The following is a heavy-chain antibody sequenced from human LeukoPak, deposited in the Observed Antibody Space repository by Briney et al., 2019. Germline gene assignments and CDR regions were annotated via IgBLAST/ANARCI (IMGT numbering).Heavy chain of an antibody. V-gene: IGHV3-30*02. CDR1: GFTFSSYG. D-gene: IGHD3-9*01. Sequence: GRSLRPSCAASGFTFSSYGMHWVRQAPGKGLEWVAFIRYDGSNKYYADSVKGRFTISRDNSKNTLYLQMNSLRAEDTAVYYCAKDILRGYDQGAFDIWGQGTMVTVSS. J-gene: IGHJ3*02. CDR2: IRYDGSNK. CDR3: AKDILRGYDQGAFDI.